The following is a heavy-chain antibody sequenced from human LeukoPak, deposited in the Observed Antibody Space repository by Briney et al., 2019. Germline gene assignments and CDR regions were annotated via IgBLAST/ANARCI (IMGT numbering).Heavy chain of an antibody. J-gene: IGHJ4*02. CDR3: ASGYDYYSY. CDR1: GGSISSYY. CDR2: IYTSGST. V-gene: IGHV4-4*09. D-gene: IGHD3-22*01. Sequence: SETLSLICTVSGGSISSYYWSWIRQPPGKGLEWIGYIYTSGSTNYNPSLKSRVTISVDTSKNQFSLKLSSVTAADTAVYYCASGYDYYSYWGQGTLVTVSS.